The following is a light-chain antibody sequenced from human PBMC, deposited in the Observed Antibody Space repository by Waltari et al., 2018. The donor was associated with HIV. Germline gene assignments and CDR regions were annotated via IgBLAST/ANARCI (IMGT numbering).Light chain of an antibody. J-gene: IGKJ1*01. CDR2: DAS. CDR1: QTVSANY. V-gene: IGKV3-20*01. Sequence: DIVLTQPPGPLSLSPGGRATLSCRASQTVSANYLSWYQQKPGQAPRLLIYDASTRATGIPDRFTGSGSGTDFTLTISRLEPEDFALYYCQQYGSSPRTFGQGTKVEVK. CDR3: QQYGSSPRT.